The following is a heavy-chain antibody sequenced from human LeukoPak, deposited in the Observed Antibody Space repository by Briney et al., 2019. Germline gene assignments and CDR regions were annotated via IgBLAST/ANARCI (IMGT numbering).Heavy chain of an antibody. CDR1: GGSFSSSSYY. J-gene: IGHJ5*02. CDR2: IYYTGST. D-gene: IGHD6-6*01. Sequence: SETLSLTCTVSGGSFSSSSYYWGWIRQPPGKGLEWIGSIYYTGSTYYNPSLKSRITVSMDTSKNQFSLKLSSVTAADTAVYYCARAACRMRCWFDPWGQGTLVTVSS. CDR3: ARAACRMRCWFDP. V-gene: IGHV4-39*07.